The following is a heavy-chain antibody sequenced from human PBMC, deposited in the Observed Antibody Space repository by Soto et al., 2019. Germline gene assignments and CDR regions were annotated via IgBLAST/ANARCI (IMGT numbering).Heavy chain of an antibody. CDR1: GYTFTSYA. D-gene: IGHD1-1*01. V-gene: IGHV1-3*01. CDR3: AGGLQLERRGGDYYGMDV. J-gene: IGHJ6*02. Sequence: QVQLVQSGAEVKKPGASVKVSCKASGYTFTSYAMHWVRQAPGQRLEWMGWINAGNGNTKYSQKFQGRVTITRDTSASTAYMELSSLRSEDTDVYYCAGGLQLERRGGDYYGMDVWGQGTTVTVSS. CDR2: INAGNGNT.